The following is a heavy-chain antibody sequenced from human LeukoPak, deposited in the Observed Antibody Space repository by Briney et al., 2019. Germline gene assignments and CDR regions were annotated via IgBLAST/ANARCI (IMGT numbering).Heavy chain of an antibody. D-gene: IGHD6-13*01. CDR2: ISSSSSYI. Sequence: GGSLRLSCAASGFTFSSYSMNWVRQAPGKGLEWVSSISSSSSYIYYADSVKGRFNISRDNAKNSLYLQMNSLRAEDTAVYYCARDGLAAAGELEDAFDIWGQGTMVTVSS. V-gene: IGHV3-21*01. CDR3: ARDGLAAAGELEDAFDI. J-gene: IGHJ3*02. CDR1: GFTFSSYS.